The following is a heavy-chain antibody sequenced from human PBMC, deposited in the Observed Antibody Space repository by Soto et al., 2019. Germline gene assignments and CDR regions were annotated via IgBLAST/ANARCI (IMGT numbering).Heavy chain of an antibody. D-gene: IGHD3-9*01. Sequence: PSETLSLTCTVSGGSISSYYWSWIRQPPGKGLEWIGYIYYSGSTSYNPSLKSRVTISVDTSKNQFSLKLSSVTAADTAVYYCARARGDILTGYYYYMDVWGKGTTVTVSS. V-gene: IGHV4-59*01. CDR1: GGSISSYY. CDR3: ARARGDILTGYYYYMDV. CDR2: IYYSGST. J-gene: IGHJ6*03.